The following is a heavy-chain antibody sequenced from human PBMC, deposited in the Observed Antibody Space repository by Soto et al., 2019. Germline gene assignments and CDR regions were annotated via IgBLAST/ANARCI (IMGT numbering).Heavy chain of an antibody. J-gene: IGHJ6*03. V-gene: IGHV4-34*01. CDR1: GGSFSGYY. CDR2: INHSAST. D-gene: IGHD2-15*01. CDR3: ARRYCSGGSCYRAYYYYYMDV. Sequence: SETLSLTCAVYGGSFSGYYWSWIRQPQGKGLEWIGEINHSASTNYNPSLKSRVTISVDTSKNQFSLKLSSVTASDTAVYYCARRYCSGGSCYRAYYYYYMDVWGKGTTVTVSS.